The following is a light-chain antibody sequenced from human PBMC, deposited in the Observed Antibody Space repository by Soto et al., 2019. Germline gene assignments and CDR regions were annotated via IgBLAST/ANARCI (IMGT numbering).Light chain of an antibody. CDR2: RNS. Sequence: SVLTQPPSASGTPGQRVTISCSGSSSNMGGNYVYWYQQLPGTAPKLLIYRNSQRPSGVPDRFSGSKSGTSASLAISGLRSEDEADYYCSSWDDSLSGVIFTGGTKLTVL. J-gene: IGLJ2*01. CDR1: SSNMGGNY. V-gene: IGLV1-47*01. CDR3: SSWDDSLSGVI.